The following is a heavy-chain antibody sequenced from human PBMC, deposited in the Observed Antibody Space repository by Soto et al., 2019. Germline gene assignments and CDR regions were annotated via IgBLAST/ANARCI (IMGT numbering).Heavy chain of an antibody. D-gene: IGHD6-6*01. V-gene: IGHV3-21*01. J-gene: IGHJ6*02. CDR2: ISSSSSYI. CDR1: GFTFSSYS. Sequence: EVQLVESGGGLVKPGGSLRLSCAASGFTFSSYSMNWVRQAPGKGLEWVSSISSSSSYIYYADSVKGRFTISRDNAKNSLYLQMNSLRAEDTAVYYCARDPLAARTSYYYYYGMDVWGQGTTVTVSS. CDR3: ARDPLAARTSYYYYYGMDV.